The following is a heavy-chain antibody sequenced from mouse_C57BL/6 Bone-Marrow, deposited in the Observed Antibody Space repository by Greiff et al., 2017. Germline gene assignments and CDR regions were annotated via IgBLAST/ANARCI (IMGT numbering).Heavy chain of an antibody. Sequence: EVLLVESGGGLVKPGGSLKLSCAASGFTFSDYGMHWVRQAPEQGLEWVAYISSGSSTIYYADKVKGRFTITRDNAKTTLFLQMTSLRLEDTAISFCASPMVTSSYYYAMDYWGQGTSVTVSS. CDR2: ISSGSSTI. D-gene: IGHD2-3*01. V-gene: IGHV5-17*01. J-gene: IGHJ4*01. CDR1: GFTFSDYG. CDR3: ASPMVTSSYYYAMDY.